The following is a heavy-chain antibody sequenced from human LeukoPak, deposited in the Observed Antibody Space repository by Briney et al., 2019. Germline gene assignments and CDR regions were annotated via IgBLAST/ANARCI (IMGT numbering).Heavy chain of an antibody. CDR1: DASISSYY. Sequence: SETLSLTCTVSDASISSYYWSWIRQPPGKGLEWIGYIYYSGTTNYNPSLKSRVTVSVDTSKSQFSLKLSSVTAADTAVYYCARGLLGLFYSDYWGQGTLVTVSS. CDR2: IYYSGTT. D-gene: IGHD2-15*01. J-gene: IGHJ4*02. V-gene: IGHV4-59*01. CDR3: ARGLLGLFYSDY.